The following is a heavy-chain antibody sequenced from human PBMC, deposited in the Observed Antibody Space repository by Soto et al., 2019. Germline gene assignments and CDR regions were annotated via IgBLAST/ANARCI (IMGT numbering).Heavy chain of an antibody. CDR3: ARVPRYYYYYYMDV. CDR1: GDSVSSNSAA. V-gene: IGHV6-1*01. Sequence: PSQTLSLTCVISGDSVSSNSAAWNWIRQSPSRGLEWLGRTYYRSRWYNDYAVSVRSRITVNADTSKNQFSLHLNSVTPEDTAVYYCARVPRYYYYYYMDVWGKGTTVTVSS. J-gene: IGHJ6*03. CDR2: TYYRSRWYN.